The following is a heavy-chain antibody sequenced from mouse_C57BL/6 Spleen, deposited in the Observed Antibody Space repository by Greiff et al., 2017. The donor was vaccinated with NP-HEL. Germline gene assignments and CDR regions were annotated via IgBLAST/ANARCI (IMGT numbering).Heavy chain of an antibody. D-gene: IGHD4-1*01. CDR2: IDPETGGT. Sequence: QVQLQQSGAELVRPGASVTLSCKASGYTFTDYEMHWVKQTPVHGLEWIGAIDPETGGTAYNQKFKGKAILTADKSSSTAYMELRSLTSEDSAVYYCTALGSGTEEDYYAMDYWGQGTSVTVSS. CDR3: TALGSGTEEDYYAMDY. J-gene: IGHJ4*01. CDR1: GYTFTDYE. V-gene: IGHV1-15*01.